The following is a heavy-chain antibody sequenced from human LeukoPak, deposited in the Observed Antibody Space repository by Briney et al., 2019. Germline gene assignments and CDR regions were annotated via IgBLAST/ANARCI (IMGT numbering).Heavy chain of an antibody. J-gene: IGHJ5*02. CDR2: ISSSGSTI. CDR3: ARDYCSSTSCTLDP. V-gene: IGHV3-11*01. Sequence: GGSLRLSCAASGFTFSDYYMSWIRQAPGKGLEWVSYISSSGSTIYYADSVKGRFTISRDNAKNSLYLQMNSLRAEDTAVYYCARDYCSSTSCTLDPWGREPWSPSPQ. CDR1: GFTFSDYY. D-gene: IGHD2-2*01.